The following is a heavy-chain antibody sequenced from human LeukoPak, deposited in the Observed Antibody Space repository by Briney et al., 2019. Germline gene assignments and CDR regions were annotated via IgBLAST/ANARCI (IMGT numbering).Heavy chain of an antibody. D-gene: IGHD3-16*02. CDR2: IYHSGST. V-gene: IGHV4-30-2*01. Sequence: PSETPSLTCAVSGGSISSGGYSWSWIRQPPGKGLEWIGYIYHSGSTYYNPSLKSRVTISVDRSKNQFSLKLSSVTAADTAVYYCARVSIYDYVWGSYRYVFDYWGQGTLVTVSS. CDR3: ARVSIYDYVWGSYRYVFDY. J-gene: IGHJ4*02. CDR1: GGSISSGGYS.